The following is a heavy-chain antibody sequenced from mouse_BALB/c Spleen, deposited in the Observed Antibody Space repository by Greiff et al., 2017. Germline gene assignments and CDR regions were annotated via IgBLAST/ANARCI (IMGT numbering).Heavy chain of an antibody. CDR1: GYTFPDYY. D-gene: IGHD5-5*01. J-gene: IGHJ1*01. V-gene: IGHV1-77*01. Sequence: QVKLKQSGAELARPGASVKLSCKASGYTFPDYYINWVKQRPGQGLEWIGEIYPGSGTTYYNEKLKGKATLTADKSSSIAYMQLSSLTSEDSAVYVCARADHLRYFEVWGAGTTVTVSS. CDR3: ARADHLRYFEV. CDR2: IYPGSGTT.